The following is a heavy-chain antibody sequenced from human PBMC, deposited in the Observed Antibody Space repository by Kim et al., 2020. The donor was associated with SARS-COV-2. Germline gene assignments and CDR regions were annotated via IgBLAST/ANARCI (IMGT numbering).Heavy chain of an antibody. V-gene: IGHV1-3*01. D-gene: IGHD3-22*01. J-gene: IGHJ6*02. CDR2: INAGNGNT. CDR3: ARLTYYYDSSGYFGYGMDV. CDR1: GYTFTSYA. Sequence: ASVKVSCKASGYTFTSYAMHWVRQAPGQRLEWMGWINAGNGNTKYSQKFQGRVTITRDTSASTAYMELSSLRSEDTAVYYCARLTYYYDSSGYFGYGMDVWGQGTTVTVSS.